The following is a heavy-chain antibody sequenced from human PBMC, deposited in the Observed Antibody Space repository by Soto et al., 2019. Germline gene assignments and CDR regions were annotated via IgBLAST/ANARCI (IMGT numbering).Heavy chain of an antibody. J-gene: IGHJ4*02. V-gene: IGHV4-30-4*01. D-gene: IGHD3-16*02. CDR1: GASIYNGGYF. CDR3: EGRHDYVWGSYRKGPFDY. CDR2: ILNSGSP. Sequence: SETLSLTCSVSGASIYNGGYFWSWIRQSPGKGLEWIGHILNSGSPYNNPSLESRVTISADTSMNQFSLALTSVTAADTTMYYCEGRHDYVWGSYRKGPFDYWGQGTLVTVSS.